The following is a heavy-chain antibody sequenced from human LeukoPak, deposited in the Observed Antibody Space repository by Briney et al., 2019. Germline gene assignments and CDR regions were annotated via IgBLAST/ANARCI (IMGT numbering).Heavy chain of an antibody. CDR3: ARSRGFHSMDSFPV. V-gene: IGHV3-33*01. Sequence: GGSLRLSCAASGFTFSNYGMHWVRQAPGKGLEWVAVVWSDGTTKNYADSVKGRFTISRDNANNSLFLHMNSLRAEDTAVYYCARSRGFHSMDSFPVWGQGTMVIVSS. CDR2: VWSDGTTK. J-gene: IGHJ3*01. CDR1: GFTFSNYG. D-gene: IGHD3-10*01.